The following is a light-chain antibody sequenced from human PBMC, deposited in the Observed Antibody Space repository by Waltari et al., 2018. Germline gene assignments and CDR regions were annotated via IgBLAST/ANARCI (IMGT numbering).Light chain of an antibody. V-gene: IGKV1-5*03. Sequence: DIQMTQSPSTLSASVGDRVTITCRASQSIDIWLALYQQKPGKSHKLLNSKASKLEREAPSRFSGSGSGTEFTLTISSLQPDDSATFYCQHYSHYPPTFGGGTKVDIK. CDR3: QHYSHYPPT. J-gene: IGKJ4*01. CDR2: KAS. CDR1: QSIDIW.